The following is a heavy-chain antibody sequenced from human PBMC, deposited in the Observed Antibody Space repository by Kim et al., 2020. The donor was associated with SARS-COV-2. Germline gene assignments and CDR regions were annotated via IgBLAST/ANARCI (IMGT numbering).Heavy chain of an antibody. CDR1: GFTFSSYS. CDR3: ARCLWGPGYYYGMDV. D-gene: IGHD3-16*01. Sequence: GGSLRLSCAASGFTFSSYSMNWVRQAPGKGLEWVSYISSSSSTIYYADSVKGRFTISRDNAKNSLYLQMNSLRDEDTAVYYCARCLWGPGYYYGMDVWGQGTTVTVSS. J-gene: IGHJ6*02. V-gene: IGHV3-48*02. CDR2: ISSSSSTI.